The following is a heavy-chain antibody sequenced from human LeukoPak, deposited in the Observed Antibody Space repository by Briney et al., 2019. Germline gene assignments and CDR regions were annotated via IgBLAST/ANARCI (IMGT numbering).Heavy chain of an antibody. D-gene: IGHD3-3*01. V-gene: IGHV4-34*01. Sequence: SETLSLTCAVYGGSFSGYYWSWIRQPPGKGLERIGEINHSGGTNYNPSLKSRVTISVDTSKNQFSLKLSSVTAADTAVYYCRGGSPYYYYYMDVWGKGTTVTVSS. J-gene: IGHJ6*03. CDR1: GGSFSGYY. CDR3: RGGSPYYYYYMDV. CDR2: INHSGGT.